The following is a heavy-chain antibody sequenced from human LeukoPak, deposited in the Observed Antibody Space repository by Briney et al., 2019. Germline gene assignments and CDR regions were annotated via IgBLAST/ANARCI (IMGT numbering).Heavy chain of an antibody. D-gene: IGHD4-11*01. CDR2: INPNSGGT. Sequence: ASVKVSCKASGGTFNDYAFNWVRQAPGQGLEWMGWINPNSGGTNYAQKFQGRVTMTRDTSISTAYMELSRLRSDDTAVYYCAKTAPLTNDAFDIWGQGTMVTVSS. J-gene: IGHJ3*02. V-gene: IGHV1-2*02. CDR3: AKTAPLTNDAFDI. CDR1: GGTFNDYA.